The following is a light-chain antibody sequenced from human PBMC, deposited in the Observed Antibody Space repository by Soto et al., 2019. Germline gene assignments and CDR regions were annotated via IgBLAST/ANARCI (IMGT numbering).Light chain of an antibody. CDR2: GAS. V-gene: IGKV1-39*01. Sequence: GDRVTITCRASQSISIYLNWYQLKPGKAPNLLMYGASYLKSGVPTRFSGSGSGTDFTLTISSLQPEDFAIYYCQHYNTYPWTFGQGTKVDIK. J-gene: IGKJ1*01. CDR1: QSISIY. CDR3: QHYNTYPWT.